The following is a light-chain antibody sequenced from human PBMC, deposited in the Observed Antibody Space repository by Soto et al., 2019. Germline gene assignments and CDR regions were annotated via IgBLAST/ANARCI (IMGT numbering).Light chain of an antibody. CDR1: QSISSW. J-gene: IGKJ1*01. CDR3: KRYATYSPT. CDR2: DAS. Sequence: DIQMTQSPSTLSASVGDRVTITCRASQSISSWLAWFQQKPGKAHKLLIYDASTLQSGVPSSFSGSGSGTEFTLTIRSLQPDDFATYYCKRYATYSPTFGQGTKVDIK. V-gene: IGKV1-5*01.